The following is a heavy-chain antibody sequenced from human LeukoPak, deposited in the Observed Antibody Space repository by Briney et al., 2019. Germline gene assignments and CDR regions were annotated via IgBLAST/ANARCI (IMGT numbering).Heavy chain of an antibody. J-gene: IGHJ4*02. CDR1: GFTVSSIH. D-gene: IGHD3-10*01. CDR2: TYTGGNS. Sequence: PGGSLRLSCAASGFTVSSIHMVWVRQAPGKGLEWVSVTYTGGNSYYADSVKGRFIISRDISKNTLYLQMNSLRAEDTAVYYCARGRTHYGSGSYIDYWGQGTLVTVSS. CDR3: ARGRTHYGSGSYIDY. V-gene: IGHV3-53*01.